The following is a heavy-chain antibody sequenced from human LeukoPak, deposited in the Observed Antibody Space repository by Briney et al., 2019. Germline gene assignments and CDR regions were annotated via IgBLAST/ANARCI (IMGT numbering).Heavy chain of an antibody. CDR3: ARSSRELGGYAPWELMPPFDY. CDR2: ISSSSSTI. Sequence: GGSLRLSYAASGFTFSSYRMNWVRQAPGKGLEWVSYISSSSSTIYYADSMKGRFTISRDNAKNSLYLQMNSLRAEDTAVYYCARSSRELGGYAPWELMPPFDYWGQGTLVTVSS. J-gene: IGHJ4*02. CDR1: GFTFSSYR. V-gene: IGHV3-48*01. D-gene: IGHD1-7*01.